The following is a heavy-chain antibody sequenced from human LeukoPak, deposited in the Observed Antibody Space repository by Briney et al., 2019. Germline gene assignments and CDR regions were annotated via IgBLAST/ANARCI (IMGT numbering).Heavy chain of an antibody. J-gene: IGHJ4*02. D-gene: IGHD3-22*01. Sequence: GGTLRLSCAASGFTFSSYGMSWVRQAPGKGLEWVSAISGSGGSTNYADSVKGRFTISRDNSKNTLYLQMNSLRAEDTAVYYCAKAARVTPYYYDSSGYYDYWGQGTLVTVSS. CDR2: ISGSGGST. CDR3: AKAARVTPYYYDSSGYYDY. V-gene: IGHV3-23*01. CDR1: GFTFSSYG.